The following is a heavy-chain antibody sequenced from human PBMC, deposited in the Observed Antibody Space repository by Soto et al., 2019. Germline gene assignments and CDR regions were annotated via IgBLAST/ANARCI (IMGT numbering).Heavy chain of an antibody. J-gene: IGHJ4*02. CDR2: IYYSGST. Sequence: SETLSLTCTVSGGSVSSGSYYWSWIRQPPGKGLEWIGYIYYSGSTNYNPSLKSRVTISVDTSKNQFSLKLSSVTAADTAVYYCARTYYYDSSGYDYWGQGTPVTGSS. CDR3: ARTYYYDSSGYDY. D-gene: IGHD3-22*01. CDR1: GGSVSSGSYY. V-gene: IGHV4-61*01.